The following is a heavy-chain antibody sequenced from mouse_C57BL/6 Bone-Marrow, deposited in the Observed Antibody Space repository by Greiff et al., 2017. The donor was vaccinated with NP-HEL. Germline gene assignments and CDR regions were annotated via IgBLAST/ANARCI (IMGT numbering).Heavy chain of an antibody. J-gene: IGHJ1*03. CDR1: GFTFSSYG. D-gene: IGHD3-3*01. CDR3: AKRGLDWYFDV. Sequence: EVQVVESGGDLVKPGGSLKLSCAASGFTFSSYGMSWVRQTPDKRLEWVANISSGGSYTYYPDSVKGRFTISRDNAKNTLYLHMSSLESEDTDMYYCAKRGLDWYFDVWGTGTTVTVSS. CDR2: ISSGGSYT. V-gene: IGHV5-6*01.